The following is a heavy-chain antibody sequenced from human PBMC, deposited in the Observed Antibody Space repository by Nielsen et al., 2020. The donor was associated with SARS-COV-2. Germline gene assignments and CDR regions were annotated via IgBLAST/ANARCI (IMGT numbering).Heavy chain of an antibody. CDR2: ISSSSSYI. Sequence: GESLKISCAASGFSVSSHDMNWVRQAPGKGLEWVSSISSSSSYIYYADSVKGRFTISRDNAKNSLYLQMNSLRAEDTAVYYCARWWQQLTLPGTDAFDIWGQGTMVTVSS. D-gene: IGHD6-13*01. CDR1: GFSVSSHD. J-gene: IGHJ3*02. V-gene: IGHV3-21*01. CDR3: ARWWQQLTLPGTDAFDI.